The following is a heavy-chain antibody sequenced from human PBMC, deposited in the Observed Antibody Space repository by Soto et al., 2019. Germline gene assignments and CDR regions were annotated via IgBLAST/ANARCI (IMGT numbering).Heavy chain of an antibody. CDR2: IYASGSP. D-gene: IGHD1-26*01. Sequence: SETLSLTCTISGGSVSVYYWSWIRQSTGQGLEWIGYIYASGSPYYNPSLRSRVTISADTSKNQISLKLTSPTAADTAVYYCARGVGSSPPQYWGRGTLVTVPS. CDR1: GGSVSVYY. J-gene: IGHJ4*02. CDR3: ARGVGSSPPQY. V-gene: IGHV4-59*02.